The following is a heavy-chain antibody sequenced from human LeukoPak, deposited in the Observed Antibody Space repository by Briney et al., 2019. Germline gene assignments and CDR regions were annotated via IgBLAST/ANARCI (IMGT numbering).Heavy chain of an antibody. CDR3: GRGATWQGNVCEI. Sequence: PGGSLRLSCADSVFTFSNYWMHWGRQAPGKGLEWVSRIYSDGSNTVYAEPVKGRFTISRDNAKNTLFLQMNSLRAEDTAVYYCGRGATWQGNVCEIWGQGTMVTVSS. CDR1: VFTFSNYW. J-gene: IGHJ3*02. V-gene: IGHV3-74*01. D-gene: IGHD5-12*01. CDR2: IYSDGSNT.